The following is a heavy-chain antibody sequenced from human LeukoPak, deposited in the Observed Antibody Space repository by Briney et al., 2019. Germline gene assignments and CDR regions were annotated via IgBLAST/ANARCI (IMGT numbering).Heavy chain of an antibody. D-gene: IGHD3-22*01. V-gene: IGHV4-59*01. CDR3: ARGRYDSSGYYHRRNWYFDL. Sequence: PSETLSLTCTVSGGSISSYYWSWIRQPPGKGLEWIGYIYYSGSTNYNPSLKSRVTISVDTSKNQFSLKLSSVTAADTAVYYCARGRYDSSGYYHRRNWYFDLWGRGTLVTVSS. CDR2: IYYSGST. J-gene: IGHJ2*01. CDR1: GGSISSYY.